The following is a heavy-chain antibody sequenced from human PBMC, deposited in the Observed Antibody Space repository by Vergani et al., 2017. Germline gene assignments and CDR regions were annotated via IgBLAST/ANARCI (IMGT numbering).Heavy chain of an antibody. Sequence: QVQLVESGGGVVQPGTSLRLSCVVSGFALNRHAMYWVRQAPGKGLEWVAFIRFDGSNKFYSDSVKGRFSIDRDNSKKTHYLQMSGLTGDDTAMYYCARDELRDALDVWGQGTLVTVSS. V-gene: IGHV3-33*08. CDR2: IRFDGSNK. CDR3: ARDELRDALDV. J-gene: IGHJ3*01. D-gene: IGHD2-21*01. CDR1: GFALNRHA.